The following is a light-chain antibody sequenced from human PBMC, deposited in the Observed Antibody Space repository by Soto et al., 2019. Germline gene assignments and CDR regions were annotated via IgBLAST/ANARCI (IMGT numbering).Light chain of an antibody. CDR1: RSISTN. Sequence: EIVMTQSPATLSVSPGERVTLSCRASRSISTNLAWYQQKPGQAPRLVIYLSSTRATGFPARFSGSGSGTGFTLTISSLQSEDFAFYYCQQYNNWPLTFGGWTKVEIK. J-gene: IGKJ4*01. CDR3: QQYNNWPLT. V-gene: IGKV3-15*01. CDR2: LSS.